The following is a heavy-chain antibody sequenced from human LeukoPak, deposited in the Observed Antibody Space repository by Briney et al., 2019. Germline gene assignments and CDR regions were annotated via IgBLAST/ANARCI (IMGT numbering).Heavy chain of an antibody. Sequence: TASETLSLTCTVSGGSISSSSYYWGLIRQPPGKWLEWIGSIYYSGSTYYNPSLKSRVTISVDTSKNQFSLKLSSVTAADTAVYYCAAGVRYFDWLVGGFDYWGQGTLVTVSS. D-gene: IGHD3-9*01. V-gene: IGHV4-39*01. CDR3: AAGVRYFDWLVGGFDY. CDR2: IYYSGST. CDR1: GGSISSSSYY. J-gene: IGHJ4*02.